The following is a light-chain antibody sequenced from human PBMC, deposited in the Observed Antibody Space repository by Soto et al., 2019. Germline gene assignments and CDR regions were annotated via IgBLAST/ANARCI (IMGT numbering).Light chain of an antibody. CDR3: HQYVGSPRYP. Sequence: EIVLTQSPGTLSLSPGERATLSCRASQSISNHYLAWFQQKPGQAPRLLIYGASYRATGIPDRFSGSGSGTDFPLTITGLEPEDFAVYHCHQYVGSPRYPVGQGTTLEIK. CDR1: QSISNHY. V-gene: IGKV3-20*01. J-gene: IGKJ2*01. CDR2: GAS.